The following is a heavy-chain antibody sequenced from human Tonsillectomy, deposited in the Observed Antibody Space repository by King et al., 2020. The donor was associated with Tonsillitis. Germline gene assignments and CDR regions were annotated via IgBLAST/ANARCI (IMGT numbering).Heavy chain of an antibody. J-gene: IGHJ4*02. V-gene: IGHV3-74*01. CDR1: GFTFSSYW. D-gene: IGHD1-1*01. CDR3: ARGTSTWNGIDY. CDR2: ISPDGRST. Sequence: VQLVESGGGLVQPGGSLRLSCAASGFTFSSYWMHWVRQAPGRGLVWVSRISPDGRSTAYAVSVKGRFTISRDNAENTLYLQMNSLRAEDTALYYCARGTSTWNGIDYWGQGTLVTVSS.